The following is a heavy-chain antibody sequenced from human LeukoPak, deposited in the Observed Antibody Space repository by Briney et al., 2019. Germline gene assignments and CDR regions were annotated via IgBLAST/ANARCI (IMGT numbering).Heavy chain of an antibody. CDR3: AKVSGIAVAGYFDY. D-gene: IGHD6-19*01. CDR1: GFTFSNYA. Sequence: GGSLRLSCAASGFTFSNYAMAWVRQAPGKGLEWVSAISGSGVNTYYADSVKGRFTISRDNSKNTTYLQMNNLRAEDTAVYYCAKVSGIAVAGYFDYWGQGTLVTVSS. J-gene: IGHJ4*02. CDR2: ISGSGVNT. V-gene: IGHV3-23*01.